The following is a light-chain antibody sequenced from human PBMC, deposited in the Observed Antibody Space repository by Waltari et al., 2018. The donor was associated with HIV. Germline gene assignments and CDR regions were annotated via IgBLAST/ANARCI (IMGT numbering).Light chain of an antibody. CDR3: QSYDSSLTGSV. V-gene: IGLV1-40*01. CDR2: GNT. Sequence: QSVLTQPPSVSGAPGQRVTISCTGSSSNTGAGYDVHWYQQLPGTAPKLLTYGNTNRPSGVPDRFSGSKSGTSPSLAITGLQAEDEADYYCQSYDSSLTGSVFGGGTKLTVL. CDR1: SSNTGAGYD. J-gene: IGLJ2*01.